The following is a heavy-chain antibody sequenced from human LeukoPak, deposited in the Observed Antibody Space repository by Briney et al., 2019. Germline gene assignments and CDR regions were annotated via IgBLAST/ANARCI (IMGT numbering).Heavy chain of an antibody. V-gene: IGHV7-4-1*02. CDR1: GYTFTSYG. D-gene: IGHD1-14*01. Sequence: ASVKVSCKASGYTFTSYGISWVRQAPGRGLEWMGWINTNTGNPTYAQGFTGRFVFSLDTSVSTAYLQISSLKAEDTAVYYCARDPTQPLIYWGQGTLVTVSS. CDR2: INTNTGNP. J-gene: IGHJ4*02. CDR3: ARDPTQPLIY.